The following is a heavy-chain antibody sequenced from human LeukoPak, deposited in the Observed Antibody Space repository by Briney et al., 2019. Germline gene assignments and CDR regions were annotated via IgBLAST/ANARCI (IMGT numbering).Heavy chain of an antibody. CDR3: AKDGLYYDGSTHIYYFDY. D-gene: IGHD3-22*01. V-gene: IGHV3-23*01. Sequence: GGSLRLSCAASGFSFSDYAMAWVRQAPGKGLEWVSVITGSGGVTHYAGSVKGRFTISRDNSKNTVYLQMNNLRVEDTARYYCAKDGLYYDGSTHIYYFDYWGQGTLVAVSS. CDR2: ITGSGGVT. CDR1: GFSFSDYA. J-gene: IGHJ4*02.